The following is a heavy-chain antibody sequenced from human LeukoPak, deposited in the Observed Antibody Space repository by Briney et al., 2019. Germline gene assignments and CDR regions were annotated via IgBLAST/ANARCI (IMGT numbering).Heavy chain of an antibody. CDR3: ARELRRGVRCSGGSCYRSAEYFQH. J-gene: IGHJ1*01. CDR2: IYSGGST. V-gene: IGHV3-53*01. D-gene: IGHD2-15*01. CDR1: GFTVSSNY. Sequence: GGSLRLSCAASGFTVSSNYMSWVRQAPGKGLEWVSVIYSGGSTYYADSVKGRFPISRDNSKDTLYLQMNSLRAEDTAVYYCARELRRGVRCSGGSCYRSAEYFQHWGQGTLVTVSS.